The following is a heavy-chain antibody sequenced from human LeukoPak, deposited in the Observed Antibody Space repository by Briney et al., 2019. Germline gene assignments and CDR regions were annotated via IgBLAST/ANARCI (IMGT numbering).Heavy chain of an antibody. V-gene: IGHV3-21*01. D-gene: IGHD6-19*01. CDR3: ARADSSGWSTY. CDR2: ISSSSYI. J-gene: IGHJ4*02. Sequence: GGSLRLSCTASGFTFSSYSMNWVRQAPGKGLEWVSCISSSSYIYCADSVKGRFTISRDNAKNSLYLQMNSLRAEDTAVYYCARADSSGWSTYWGQGTLVTVSS. CDR1: GFTFSSYS.